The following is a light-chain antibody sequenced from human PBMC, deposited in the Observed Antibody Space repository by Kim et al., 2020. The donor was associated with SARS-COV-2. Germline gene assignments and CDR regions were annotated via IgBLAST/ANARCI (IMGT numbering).Light chain of an antibody. CDR3: TSYTSSSTYV. J-gene: IGLJ1*01. Sequence: GQSITISCTGTSSDVGGYNYVSWYQQHPGKAPKLMIHDVSNRPSGVSNRFSGSKSGNTASLTISGLQAEDEADYYCTSYTSSSTYVFGAGTKVTVL. CDR2: DVS. CDR1: SSDVGGYNY. V-gene: IGLV2-14*03.